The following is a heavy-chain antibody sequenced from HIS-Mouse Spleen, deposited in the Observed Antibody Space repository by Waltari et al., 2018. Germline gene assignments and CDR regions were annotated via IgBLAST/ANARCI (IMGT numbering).Heavy chain of an antibody. Sequence: QLQLQESGPGLVKPSETLSLTCTVSGGSISSSSYYWGWIRQPPGQGLEGFGRIYYSGSTYYNPSIKSRVTISVDTSKNQFSLKLGSVTAADTAVYYCAREIPYSSSWYDWYFDLWGRGTLVTVSS. J-gene: IGHJ2*01. CDR1: GGSISSSSYY. D-gene: IGHD6-13*01. CDR2: IYYSGST. V-gene: IGHV4-39*07. CDR3: AREIPYSSSWYDWYFDL.